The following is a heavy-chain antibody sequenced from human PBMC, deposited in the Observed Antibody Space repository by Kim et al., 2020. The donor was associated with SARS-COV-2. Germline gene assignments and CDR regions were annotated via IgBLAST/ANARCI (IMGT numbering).Heavy chain of an antibody. D-gene: IGHD6-6*01. V-gene: IGHV3-11*01. CDR1: GFTFSDYY. CDR2: ISSSGSTI. J-gene: IGHJ4*02. Sequence: GGSLRLSCAASGFTFSDYYMSWIRQAPGKGLEWVSYISSSGSTIYYADSVKGRFTISRDNAKNSLYLQMNSLRAEDTAVYYCASSVYSSSSSTFDYWGQGTLVTVSS. CDR3: ASSVYSSSSSTFDY.